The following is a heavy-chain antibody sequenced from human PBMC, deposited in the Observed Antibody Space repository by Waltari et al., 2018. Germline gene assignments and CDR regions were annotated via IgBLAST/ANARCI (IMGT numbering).Heavy chain of an antibody. CDR1: GASINSNYW. V-gene: IGHV4-4*02. D-gene: IGHD2-15*01. CDR2: VHHSGRT. Sequence: QESGPGLVKPSGTLSLTCAVSGASINSNYWWSWVRQSPGKGLEWIGQVHHSGRTYSTPSLKSRVTISIDWSKNQFSLNLSSVNDADTAVYYCAADRGNGLYFD. CDR3: AADRGNGLYFD. J-gene: IGHJ4*01.